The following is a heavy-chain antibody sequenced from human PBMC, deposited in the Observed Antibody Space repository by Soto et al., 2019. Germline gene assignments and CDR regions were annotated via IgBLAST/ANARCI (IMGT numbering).Heavy chain of an antibody. CDR2: IYYSGST. CDR1: GGSISRSSYS. CDR3: ATRQGGSYNWFDP. Sequence: PSETLSLTCTVSGGSISRSSYSWGWIRQPPGKGLEWIGTIYYSGSTYYNPSLKSRVTISVVTSKNQFSLKLSSVTAADTAVYYCATRQGGSYNWFDPWGQGTLVTVSS. V-gene: IGHV4-39*01. J-gene: IGHJ5*02. D-gene: IGHD2-15*01.